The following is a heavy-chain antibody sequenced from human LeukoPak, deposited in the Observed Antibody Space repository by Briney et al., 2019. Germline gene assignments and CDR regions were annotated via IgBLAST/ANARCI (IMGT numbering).Heavy chain of an antibody. Sequence: TGGSLRLSCAASGFTFSSYWMSWVRQAPAKGLEWVANIKQDGSEKYYVDSVKGRFTISRDNAKNSLYLQVNSLRAEDTAVYYCAGEYCSGGRCYPAGYWGQGTLVTVSS. J-gene: IGHJ4*02. V-gene: IGHV3-7*03. CDR3: AGEYCSGGRCYPAGY. CDR2: IKQDGSEK. CDR1: GFTFSSYW. D-gene: IGHD2-15*01.